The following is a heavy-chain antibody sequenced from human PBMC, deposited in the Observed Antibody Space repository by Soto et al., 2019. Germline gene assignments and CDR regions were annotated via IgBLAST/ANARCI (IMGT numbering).Heavy chain of an antibody. J-gene: IGHJ6*02. CDR2: INPNSGGT. CDR3: ARATYYYDSSGSWYGMDV. D-gene: IGHD3-22*01. V-gene: IGHV1-2*04. CDR1: GYTFTGYY. Sequence: ATVNVSCKASGYTFTGYYMHWVRQAPRQGVEWMGWINPNSGGTNYAQKFQGWVTMTRDTSISTAYMELSRLRSDDTAVYYFARATYYYDSSGSWYGMDVWGQVT.